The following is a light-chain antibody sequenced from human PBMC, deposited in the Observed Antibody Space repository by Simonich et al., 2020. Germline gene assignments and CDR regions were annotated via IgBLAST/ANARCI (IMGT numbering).Light chain of an antibody. CDR1: NIGSKS. CDR3: QVWDSSSDRVV. Sequence: SYVLTQPPSVSVAPGKTARITWGGNNIGSKSVHWYQQKPGQAPVLVVYDDSDRPSGIPERFSGANSGNTAALTISRVEAGDEADYYCQVWDSSSDRVVFGGGTKLTVL. CDR2: DDS. J-gene: IGLJ2*01. V-gene: IGLV3-21*03.